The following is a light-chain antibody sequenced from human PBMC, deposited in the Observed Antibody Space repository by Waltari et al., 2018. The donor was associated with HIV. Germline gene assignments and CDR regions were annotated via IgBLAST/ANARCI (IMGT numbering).Light chain of an antibody. V-gene: IGLV1-51*01. CDR2: DNN. Sequence: QSVLTQPPSVSAAPGQKVTISCSGSSSNIGNNYVSWYQQLPGTAPKLLIYDNNKGPSGIPDRFSGSKSGTSATLGITGLQTGDEADYYCGTWDSRLSAVVFGGGTKLTVL. CDR3: GTWDSRLSAVV. J-gene: IGLJ2*01. CDR1: SSNIGNNY.